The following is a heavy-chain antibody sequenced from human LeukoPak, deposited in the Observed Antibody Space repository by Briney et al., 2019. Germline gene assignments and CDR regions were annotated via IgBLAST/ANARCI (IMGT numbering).Heavy chain of an antibody. V-gene: IGHV1-2*02. CDR1: GYTFTGYY. Sequence: ASVKVSCKASGYTFTGYYMHWVRQAPGQGLEWMGWINPNSGVTKYAQKFQGRVTMTRDTSISTAYLELNRLSSDDSAVSYCARQAGNNWFDSWGQGTLVTVSS. D-gene: IGHD6-13*01. J-gene: IGHJ5*01. CDR3: ARQAGNNWFDS. CDR2: INPNSGVT.